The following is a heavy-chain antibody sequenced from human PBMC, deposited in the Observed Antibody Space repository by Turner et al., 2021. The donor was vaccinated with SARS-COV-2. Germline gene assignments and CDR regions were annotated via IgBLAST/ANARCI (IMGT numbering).Heavy chain of an antibody. CDR1: GGSISSSSSY. Sequence: QLQLQESGPVLVNPSETLSLPCTVSGGSISSSSSYWGWIRQPPGKGLEWIGNIYYSGSAYYNPSLKSGVTKSVDPSKNQYSLKMTSVTAADTAVYYCARLMDTAMDYYGTDVWGQGTTVTVSS. V-gene: IGHV4-39*01. CDR3: ARLMDTAMDYYGTDV. D-gene: IGHD5-18*01. J-gene: IGHJ6*02. CDR2: IYYSGSA.